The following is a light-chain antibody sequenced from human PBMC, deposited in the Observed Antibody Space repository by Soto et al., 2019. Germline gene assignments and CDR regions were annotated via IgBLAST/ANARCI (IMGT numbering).Light chain of an antibody. CDR3: QQANSFPIT. Sequence: DIQMTQSPSSVSASVGDTVAITCRASQDIRNWLAWYQVKPGTAPKVLIYSASSLQSGVPSRFSGSGSGTDFTLTITSLQPEDFATYYCQQANSFPITFGQGTRLEIK. J-gene: IGKJ5*01. CDR1: QDIRNW. CDR2: SAS. V-gene: IGKV1D-12*01.